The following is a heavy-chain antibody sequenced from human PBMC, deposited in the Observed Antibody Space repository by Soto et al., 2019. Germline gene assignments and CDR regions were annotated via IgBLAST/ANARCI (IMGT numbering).Heavy chain of an antibody. D-gene: IGHD5-12*01. J-gene: IGHJ4*02. CDR1: GYTFTSYG. CDR3: ARARQEMATIDY. V-gene: IGHV1-18*04. CDR2: ISAYNGNT. Sequence: ASVKVSCKASGYTFTSYGISWVRQAPGQGLEWMGWISAYNGNTNYAQKLQGRVTMTTDTSTSTAYMELSNLRSEDTAVYYCARARQEMATIDYWGQGTLVTVSS.